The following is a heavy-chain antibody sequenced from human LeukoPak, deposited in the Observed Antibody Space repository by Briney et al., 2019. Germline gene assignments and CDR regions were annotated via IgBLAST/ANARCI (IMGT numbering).Heavy chain of an antibody. Sequence: GGSLRLSCAASGFTFSSYGMHWVRQAPGKGLEWVSSISSSSSYIYYADSVKGRFTISRDNAKNSLYLQMNSLRAEDTAVYYCARAVPSTYYYDSSGYPDYWGQGTLVTVSS. CDR2: ISSSSSYI. J-gene: IGHJ4*02. CDR1: GFTFSSYG. CDR3: ARAVPSTYYYDSSGYPDY. D-gene: IGHD3-22*01. V-gene: IGHV3-21*01.